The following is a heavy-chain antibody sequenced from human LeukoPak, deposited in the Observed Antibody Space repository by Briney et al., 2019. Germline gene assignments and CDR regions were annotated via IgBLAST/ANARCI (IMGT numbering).Heavy chain of an antibody. CDR2: IYYSGST. CDR1: SGSISSSSYY. CDR3: ARAYYDFWSGYPHGYYMDV. V-gene: IGHV4-39*07. J-gene: IGHJ6*03. D-gene: IGHD3-3*01. Sequence: SETLSLTCTVSSGSISSSSYYWGWIRQPPGKGLEWIGSIYYSGSTYYNPSLKSRVTISVDTSKNQFSLKLSSVTAADTAVYYCARAYYDFWSGYPHGYYMDVWGKGTTVTVSS.